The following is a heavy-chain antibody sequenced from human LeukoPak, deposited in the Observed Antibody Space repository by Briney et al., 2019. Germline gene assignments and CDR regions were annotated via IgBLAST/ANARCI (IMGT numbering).Heavy chain of an antibody. CDR1: GFTFSSYG. D-gene: IGHD1-26*01. Sequence: HPGGSLRLSCAASGFTFSSYGMHWVRQAPGKGLEWVAVISYDGSNKYYADSVKGRFTISRDNSKNTLYLQMNSLRAEDTAVYYCAKDLSGSSRTFDYWGQGTLVTVSS. J-gene: IGHJ4*02. CDR2: ISYDGSNK. CDR3: AKDLSGSSRTFDY. V-gene: IGHV3-30*18.